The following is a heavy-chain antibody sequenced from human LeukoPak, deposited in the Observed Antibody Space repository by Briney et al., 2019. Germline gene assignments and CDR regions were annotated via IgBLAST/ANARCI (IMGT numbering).Heavy chain of an antibody. CDR3: ARDPEGHLVSLYYFDY. CDR1: GYTFTGYY. Sequence: GASVNVSCKASGYTFTGYYMHWVRQAPGQGLEWMGWINPNSGGTNYAQKFQGRVTMTRDTSISTAYIELSRLRSDDTAVYYCARDPEGHLVSLYYFDYWGQGTLVTVSS. D-gene: IGHD6-6*01. V-gene: IGHV1-2*02. CDR2: INPNSGGT. J-gene: IGHJ4*02.